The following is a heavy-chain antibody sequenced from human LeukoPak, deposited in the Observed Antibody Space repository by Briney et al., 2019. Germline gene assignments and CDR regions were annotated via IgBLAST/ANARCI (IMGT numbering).Heavy chain of an antibody. CDR3: AREMGGNLVDYYMDV. Sequence: SETLSLSCTVSGYSISSGYYWGWIRQPPGKGLEWIGSIYHSGSTYYSPSLKSRVTISVDTSKNQFSLKLSSVTAADTAVYYCAREMGGNLVDYYMDVWGKGNTGSVSS. D-gene: IGHD3-16*01. CDR1: GYSISSGYY. CDR2: IYHSGST. V-gene: IGHV4-38-2*02. J-gene: IGHJ6*03.